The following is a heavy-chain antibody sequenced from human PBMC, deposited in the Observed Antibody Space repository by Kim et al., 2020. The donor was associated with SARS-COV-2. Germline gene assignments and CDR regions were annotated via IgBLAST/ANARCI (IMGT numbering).Heavy chain of an antibody. V-gene: IGHV4-59*08. CDR3: ARQGCSSTSCYNFDY. Sequence: SETLSLTYTVSGGSISSYYWSWIRQPPGKGLEWIGYIYYSGSTNYNPSLKSRVTISVDTSKNQFSLKLSSVTAADTAVYYCARQGCSSTSCYNFDYWGQG. D-gene: IGHD2-2*02. CDR2: IYYSGST. J-gene: IGHJ4*02. CDR1: GGSISSYY.